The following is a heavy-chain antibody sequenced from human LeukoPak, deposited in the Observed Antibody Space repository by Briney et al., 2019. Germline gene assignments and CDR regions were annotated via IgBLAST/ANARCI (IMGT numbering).Heavy chain of an antibody. CDR2: ISYDGSNK. V-gene: IGHV3-30*04. CDR3: ARDHGALSIVATISD. Sequence: PGGSLRLSCAASGFTFSSYAMHWVRQAPGKGLEWVAVISYDGSNKYYADSVKGRFTISRDNSKNTLYLQMNSLRAEDTAVYYCARDHGALSIVATISDWGQGTLVTVSS. CDR1: GFTFSSYA. J-gene: IGHJ4*02. D-gene: IGHD5-12*01.